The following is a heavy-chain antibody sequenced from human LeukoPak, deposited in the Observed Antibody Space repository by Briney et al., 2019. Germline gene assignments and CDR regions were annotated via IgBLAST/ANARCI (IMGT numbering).Heavy chain of an antibody. J-gene: IGHJ5*02. Sequence: GRSLRLSCAASGFTSGNHWMSWVRQAPGKGLEWGANINQDGSEKYYVDSVKGRFTISRDDAKNSLYLQMNSLRAEDTAVYYCATVMRFGESHNWFDPWGQGTLVTVSS. V-gene: IGHV3-7*03. D-gene: IGHD3-10*01. CDR3: ATVMRFGESHNWFDP. CDR1: GFTSGNHW. CDR2: INQDGSEK.